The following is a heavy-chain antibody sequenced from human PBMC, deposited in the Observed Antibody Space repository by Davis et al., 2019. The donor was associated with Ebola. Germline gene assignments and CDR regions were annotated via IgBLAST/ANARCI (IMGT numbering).Heavy chain of an antibody. Sequence: GESLMISCAASGVTFSGTAMHWLRQAAGKGLEWVGSIRSKANSYATAYAASVKGRFTISRDDSKNTAYLQMNSLKTEDTAVYYCARDRGFNWFDPWGQGTLVTVSS. D-gene: IGHD3-10*01. J-gene: IGHJ5*02. CDR1: GVTFSGTA. CDR3: ARDRGFNWFDP. V-gene: IGHV3-73*01. CDR2: IRSKANSYAT.